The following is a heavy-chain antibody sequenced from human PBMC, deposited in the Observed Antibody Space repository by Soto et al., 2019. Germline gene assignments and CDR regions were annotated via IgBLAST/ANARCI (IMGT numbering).Heavy chain of an antibody. J-gene: IGHJ6*03. Sequence: GGSLRLSCAASGFSFSSYGMHWVRQAPGKGLEWVAVIWYDGSNKYYADSVKGRFTISRDNSKNTLNLQMNSLRAEDTAVYYCARDGLYCSGGSCYPEWYYYMDVWGKGTTVTVSS. CDR3: ARDGLYCSGGSCYPEWYYYMDV. CDR1: GFSFSSYG. D-gene: IGHD2-15*01. CDR2: IWYDGSNK. V-gene: IGHV3-33*01.